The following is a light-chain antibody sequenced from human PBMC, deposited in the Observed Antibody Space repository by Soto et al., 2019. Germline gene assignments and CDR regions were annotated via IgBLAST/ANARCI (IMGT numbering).Light chain of an antibody. CDR3: QVFGTSPTWT. V-gene: IGKV3-20*01. CDR2: GAS. CDR1: QSVGSNY. J-gene: IGKJ1*01. Sequence: EIVLTQSPGTLSLSPGERATLSCRASQSVGSNYLAWYQQKPGQAPRILIFGASGRATGIPDRFSGSGSGTDFTLTISRLEPEDFAVYFCQVFGTSPTWTFGQGTKVDIK.